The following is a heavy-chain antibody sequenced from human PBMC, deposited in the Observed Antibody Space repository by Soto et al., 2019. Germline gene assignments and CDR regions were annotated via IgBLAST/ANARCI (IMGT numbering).Heavy chain of an antibody. J-gene: IGHJ3*02. CDR2: IIPILDVT. Sequence: QVQLVQSGAEVKKPGSSVKVSCKASGGSFGTYTISWVRQAPGQGLEWVGRIIPILDVTTSAQKFQDRVTITADTSTDTAHLELINLTSEDTAMYYCARLFEGDTSVSSPFDIWGQGTMVTVSS. CDR1: GGSFGTYT. V-gene: IGHV1-69*02. D-gene: IGHD2-2*01. CDR3: ARLFEGDTSVSSPFDI.